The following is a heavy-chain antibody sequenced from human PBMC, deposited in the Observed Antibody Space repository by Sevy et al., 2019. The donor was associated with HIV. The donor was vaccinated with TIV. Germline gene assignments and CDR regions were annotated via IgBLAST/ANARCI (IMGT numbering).Heavy chain of an antibody. CDR2: ITLSGSST. CDR3: ARDRQGITVAGTAIDY. CDR1: GFTFSNYE. D-gene: IGHD6-19*01. V-gene: IGHV3-48*03. J-gene: IGHJ4*02. Sequence: GGSLRLSCTASGFTFSNYEMNWVRQAPGKGLEWVSYITLSGSSTYYADSVKGRFTISRDNAKNSRYLQMNSLRAEETAVYYCARDRQGITVAGTAIDYWGQGTLVTVSS.